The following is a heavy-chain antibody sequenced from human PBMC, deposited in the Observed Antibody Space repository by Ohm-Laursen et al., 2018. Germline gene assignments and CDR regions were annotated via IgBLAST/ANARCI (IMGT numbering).Heavy chain of an antibody. CDR1: GGSISSHY. CDR3: ARVKQWLIYAFDI. CDR2: IYYSGST. V-gene: IGHV4-59*11. D-gene: IGHD6-19*01. Sequence: SETLSLTCTVSGGSISSHYWSWIRQPPGKGLEWIGYIYYSGSTNYNPSLKSRVTISVDTSKNQFSLKLSSGTAADTAMYYCARVKQWLIYAFDIWGQGTMVTVSS. J-gene: IGHJ3*02.